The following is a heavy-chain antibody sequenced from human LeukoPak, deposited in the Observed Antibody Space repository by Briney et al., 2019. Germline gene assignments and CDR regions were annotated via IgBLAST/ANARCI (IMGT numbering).Heavy chain of an antibody. D-gene: IGHD2-2*01. Sequence: XKAXXYTXTXYYMHWVRQAPGQGLEGMGWINPNSGGTNYAQKFQGRVTMTRETSISKAYMEVSRLRSDDTAVYYCASGDIVVVPAAPRYYYYYMDVWGKGTTVTVSS. J-gene: IGHJ6*03. CDR2: INPNSGGT. CDR3: ASGDIVVVPAAPRYYYYYMDV. CDR1: XYTXTXYY. V-gene: IGHV1-2*02.